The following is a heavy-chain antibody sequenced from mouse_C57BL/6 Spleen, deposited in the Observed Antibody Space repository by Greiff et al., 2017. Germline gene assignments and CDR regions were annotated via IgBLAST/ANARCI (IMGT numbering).Heavy chain of an antibody. CDR3: ARNYGSSYYFDY. J-gene: IGHJ2*01. Sequence: QVQLQQSGAELARPGASVKLSCKASGYTFTSYGISWVKQRPGQGLEWIGEINPRSGNTYYNEKFKGKATLTADKSSSTAYMELRSLTSEDSAVYFCARNYGSSYYFDYWGQGTTLTVSS. CDR2: INPRSGNT. D-gene: IGHD1-1*01. V-gene: IGHV1-81*01. CDR1: GYTFTSYG.